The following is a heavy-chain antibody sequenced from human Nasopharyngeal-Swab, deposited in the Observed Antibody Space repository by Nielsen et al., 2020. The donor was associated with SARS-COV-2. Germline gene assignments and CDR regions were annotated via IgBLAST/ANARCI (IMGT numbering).Heavy chain of an antibody. Sequence: GESLKISCAASGFTFSSYSMNWIRQAPGKGLEWISYISSTTYTTYYADSVKGRFTISRDNSKNTLYLQMNSLRAEDTAVYYCARVHRTAGVDYWGQGTLVTVSS. D-gene: IGHD1-14*01. CDR3: ARVHRTAGVDY. V-gene: IGHV3-48*01. CDR1: GFTFSSYS. J-gene: IGHJ4*02. CDR2: ISSTTYTT.